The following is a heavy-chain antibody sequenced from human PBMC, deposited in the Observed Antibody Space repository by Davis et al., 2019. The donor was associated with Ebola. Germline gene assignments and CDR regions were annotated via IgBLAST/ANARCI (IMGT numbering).Heavy chain of an antibody. Sequence: PSETLSLTCTVSGGSISSGDYYWSWIRQPPGKGLEWIGYIYYSGSTSYNPSLKSRVTISVDTSKNQFSLKLSSVTAADTAVYYCARGRRFLEWLPHPHMDVWGKGTTVTVSS. CDR2: IYYSGST. J-gene: IGHJ6*03. CDR1: GGSISSGDYY. V-gene: IGHV4-61*08. D-gene: IGHD3-3*01. CDR3: ARGRRFLEWLPHPHMDV.